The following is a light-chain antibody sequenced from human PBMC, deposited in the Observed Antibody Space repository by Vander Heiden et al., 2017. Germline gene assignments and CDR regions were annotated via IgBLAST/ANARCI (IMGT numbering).Light chain of an antibody. Sequence: DIVMTQSPDPLAVSLGERATINCKSSQSVLYSSNNKNYLAWYQQKPGQPPKLLIYWASTRESGVPDRFSGSGSGTDFTLTISSLQAEDVAVYYCQQYYSTPRTFDQGTKVEIK. CDR2: WAS. CDR1: QSVLYSSNNKNY. J-gene: IGKJ1*01. CDR3: QQYYSTPRT. V-gene: IGKV4-1*01.